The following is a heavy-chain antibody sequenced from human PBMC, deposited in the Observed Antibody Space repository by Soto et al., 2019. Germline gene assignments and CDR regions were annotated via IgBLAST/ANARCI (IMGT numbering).Heavy chain of an antibody. J-gene: IGHJ3*02. D-gene: IGHD6-13*01. CDR2: IYYSGST. CDR3: ARKIAAAGNAFDI. V-gene: IGHV4-39*01. CDR1: GGSISSSSYY. Sequence: SETLSLTCTVSGGSISSSSYYWGWIRQPPGKGLEWIGSIYYSGSTYYNPSLKSRVTISVDTSKNQFSLKPSSGTAADTAVYYCARKIAAAGNAFDIWGQGTMVTVSS.